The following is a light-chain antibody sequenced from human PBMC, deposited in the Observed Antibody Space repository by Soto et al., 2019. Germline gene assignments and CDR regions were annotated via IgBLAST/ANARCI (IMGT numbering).Light chain of an antibody. Sequence: EVVMKQSPATLSVAPGEGTTLSCRASEGIGDTLAWYQHKPGQTPRLLIYGASTRATGIPDRFSGSGSGTAFTLALSALEPADPGVYYCQQRHHWPITFGQGTRLEIK. CDR2: GAS. V-gene: IGKV3D-15*01. J-gene: IGKJ5*01. CDR1: EGIGDT. CDR3: QQRHHWPIT.